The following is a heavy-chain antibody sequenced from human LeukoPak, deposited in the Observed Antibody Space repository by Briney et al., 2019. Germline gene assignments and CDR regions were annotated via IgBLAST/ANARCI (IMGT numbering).Heavy chain of an antibody. CDR3: AAGRVVTAIDFDY. V-gene: IGHV3-30-3*01. Sequence: GGSLRLSCVDSGFTFSSYAMHWVRQAPGKGLEWVAVISYDGSNKYYADSVKGRFTISRDNSKNTLYLQMNSLRAEDTAVYYCAAGRVVTAIDFDYWGQGTLVTVSS. CDR1: GFTFSSYA. CDR2: ISYDGSNK. J-gene: IGHJ4*02. D-gene: IGHD2-21*02.